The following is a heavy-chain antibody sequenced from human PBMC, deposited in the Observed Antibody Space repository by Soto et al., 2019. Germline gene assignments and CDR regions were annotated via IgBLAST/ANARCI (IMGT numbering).Heavy chain of an antibody. Sequence: SVKVSCKASGGTFSSYAISWVRQAPGQGLEWMGGIIPIFGTANYAQKFQGRVTITADESTSTAYMELSSLRSEDTAVYYCARSQLLDSGSHYYYGMGVWGQGTTVTVSS. D-gene: IGHD2-2*01. CDR1: GGTFSSYA. CDR3: ARSQLLDSGSHYYYGMGV. V-gene: IGHV1-69*13. CDR2: IIPIFGTA. J-gene: IGHJ6*02.